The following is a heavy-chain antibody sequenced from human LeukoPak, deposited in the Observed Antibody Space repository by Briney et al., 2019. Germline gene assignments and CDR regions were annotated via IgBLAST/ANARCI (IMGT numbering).Heavy chain of an antibody. CDR2: IKSDGSST. Sequence: PGGSLRLSCAASGFTFSDYWMHWVRQAPGKGLVWVSRIKSDGSSTSYADRVKGRFAISRDNSKNTLYLQMTGLRAGDTAEYYCAKSLFTSATGTGRAFHIWGQGTMVTVSS. V-gene: IGHV3-74*01. D-gene: IGHD1-1*01. J-gene: IGHJ3*02. CDR3: AKSLFTSATGTGRAFHI. CDR1: GFTFSDYW.